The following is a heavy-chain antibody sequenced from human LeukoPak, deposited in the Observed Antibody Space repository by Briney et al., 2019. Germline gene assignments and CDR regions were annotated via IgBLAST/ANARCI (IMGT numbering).Heavy chain of an antibody. V-gene: IGHV3-53*01. Sequence: PGGSLRLSCAASGFIVSSNYMSWVRQAPGKGLEWVSVISSGGNTYYADSVKGRFTISRDISKNTLYLQMNGLRAEDTAVYYCAREVRGYYFDYWGQGTLVTVFS. CDR3: AREVRGYYFDY. CDR2: ISSGGNT. CDR1: GFIVSSNY. D-gene: IGHD3-22*01. J-gene: IGHJ4*02.